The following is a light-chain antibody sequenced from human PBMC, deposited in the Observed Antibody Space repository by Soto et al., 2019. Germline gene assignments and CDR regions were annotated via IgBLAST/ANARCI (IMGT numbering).Light chain of an antibody. J-gene: IGKJ1*01. V-gene: IGKV3-15*01. CDR1: QSVSSN. CDR3: QQYNNWPPKT. CDR2: GAS. Sequence: ENVMTQSPATLSVSPGERATLSCRASQSVSSNLAWYQQKPGQAPRLLIYGASTRATGIPARFSGSGSGTEFTLTISSLQSEDFAVYYCQQYNNWPPKTFGQGTKVDIK.